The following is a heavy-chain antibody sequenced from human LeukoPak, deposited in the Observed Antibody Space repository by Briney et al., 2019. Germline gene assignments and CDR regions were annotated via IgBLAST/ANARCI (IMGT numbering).Heavy chain of an antibody. CDR2: ISPNSGGT. CDR1: GYTFTGYY. D-gene: IGHD3-10*01. Sequence: ASVKVSCKASGYTFTGYYMHWVRQAPGQGLEWMGRISPNSGGTNYAQRFQGRVTMTRDTSISTAYMELSRLRSDDTAMYYGPRDWEGLLVFGETPRDVFNICSQAKMVTVSS. CDR3: PRDWEGLLVFGETPRDVFNI. V-gene: IGHV1-2*06. J-gene: IGHJ3*02.